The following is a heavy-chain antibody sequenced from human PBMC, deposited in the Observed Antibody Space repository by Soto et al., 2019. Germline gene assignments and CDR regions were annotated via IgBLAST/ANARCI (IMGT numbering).Heavy chain of an antibody. J-gene: IGHJ4*02. Sequence: GASVNVSCKASGYTFTSYYMHWVRQAPGQGLEWMGIINPSGGSTSYAQKFQGRVTMTRDTSTSTVYMELSSLRSEDTAVYYCARYIANAVAGNALFDYWGQGTLVTVSS. D-gene: IGHD6-19*01. CDR2: INPSGGST. CDR3: ARYIANAVAGNALFDY. V-gene: IGHV1-46*03. CDR1: GYTFTSYY.